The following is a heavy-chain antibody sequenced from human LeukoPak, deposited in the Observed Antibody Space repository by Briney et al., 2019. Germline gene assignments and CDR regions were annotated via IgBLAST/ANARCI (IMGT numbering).Heavy chain of an antibody. CDR1: GFTFSNYE. CDR3: ARRGYTYGYVDC. J-gene: IGHJ4*02. D-gene: IGHD5-18*01. Sequence: GGSLRLPCAASGFTFSNYEMNWVRQAPGKGLAWVSYISSSGSTIYYADSVKGRFTISRDNAKNSLYLQMNSLRAEDTAVYFCARRGYTYGYVDCWGQGTLVTVSS. CDR2: ISSSGSTI. V-gene: IGHV3-48*03.